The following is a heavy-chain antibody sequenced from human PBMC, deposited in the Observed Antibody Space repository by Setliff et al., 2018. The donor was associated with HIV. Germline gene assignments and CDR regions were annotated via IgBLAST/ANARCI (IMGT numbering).Heavy chain of an antibody. CDR2: INHSGDN. CDR1: GGSISSHY. J-gene: IGHJ4*02. D-gene: IGHD2-21*01. V-gene: IGHV4-34*01. CDR3: ARGVVMRGIIVGRPLDS. Sequence: PSETLSLTCTVSGGSISSHYWSWMRQPPGKGLEWIGEINHSGDNNYNPSLKSRVSMSVDTSKNQFSLKLKSMTATDTAVYYCARGVVMRGIIVGRPLDSWGRGTLVTVSS.